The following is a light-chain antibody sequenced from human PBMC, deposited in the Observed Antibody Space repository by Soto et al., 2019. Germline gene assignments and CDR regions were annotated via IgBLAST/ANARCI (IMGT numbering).Light chain of an antibody. CDR3: QQYNNWPIT. CDR1: QSVSSSH. Sequence: ERLMTQSPATLSVSPGERATLSCRASQSVSSSHLAWYQQKPGQAPRLLIYGASTRATGIPARFSGSGSGTEFTLTISSLQSEDFEVYYCQQYNNWPITFGQGTRLEIK. V-gene: IGKV3-15*01. CDR2: GAS. J-gene: IGKJ5*01.